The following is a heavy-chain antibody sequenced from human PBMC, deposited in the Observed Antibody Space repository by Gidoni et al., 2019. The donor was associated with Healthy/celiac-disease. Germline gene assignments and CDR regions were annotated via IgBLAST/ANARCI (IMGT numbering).Heavy chain of an antibody. CDR3: ARECLGILTGYPEPYNWFDP. V-gene: IGHV3-21*01. Sequence: EVQLVESGGGLVKPGGSLRLSCAASGFTFSSYSMTWVRQAPGKGLEWVSSISSSSSYIYYADSVKGRFTISRDNAKNSLYLQMNSLRAEDTAVYYCARECLGILTGYPEPYNWFDPWGQGTLVTVSS. CDR2: ISSSSSYI. J-gene: IGHJ5*02. CDR1: GFTFSSYS. D-gene: IGHD3-9*01.